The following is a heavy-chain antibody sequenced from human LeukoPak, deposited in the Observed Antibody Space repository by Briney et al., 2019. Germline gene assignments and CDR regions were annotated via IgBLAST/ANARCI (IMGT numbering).Heavy chain of an antibody. CDR3: ARVQSKFGELLPDWFDP. Sequence: ASVKVSCKASGYTFTGYYMHWVRQAPGQGLEWMGWINPNSGGTNYPQKFQGRVTMTRDTSISTAYMELSRLRSDDTAVYYCARVQSKFGELLPDWFDPWGQGTLVTVSP. CDR1: GYTFTGYY. CDR2: INPNSGGT. J-gene: IGHJ5*02. D-gene: IGHD3-10*01. V-gene: IGHV1-2*02.